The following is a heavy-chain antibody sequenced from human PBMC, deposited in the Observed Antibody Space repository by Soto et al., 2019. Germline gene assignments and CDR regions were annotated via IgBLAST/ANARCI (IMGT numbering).Heavy chain of an antibody. Sequence: QVQLVQSGAEVKKPGSSVKVSCKASGGTFSSYTISWVRQAPGQGLEWMGRIIPILGIANYARKFQGRVTITADKSTSTAYRELRSLRSEDTAVYYCARDEKRIWFDPWGQGTLVTVSS. V-gene: IGHV1-69*08. CDR2: IIPILGIA. CDR1: GGTFSSYT. J-gene: IGHJ5*02. CDR3: ARDEKRIWFDP.